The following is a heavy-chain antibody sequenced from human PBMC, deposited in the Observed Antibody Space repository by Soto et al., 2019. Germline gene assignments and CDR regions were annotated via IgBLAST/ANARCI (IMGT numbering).Heavy chain of an antibody. CDR2: IYHSGST. CDR1: GGSISSGGYS. CDR3: ARAPGYSGNWFDP. J-gene: IGHJ5*02. Sequence: SETLSLTCTVSGGSISSGGYSWSWIRQPPGKGLEWIGYIYHSGSTYYNPSLKSRVTISVDRSKNQFSLKLSSVTAADTAVYYCARAPGYSGNWFDPWGQGTLVTVSS. V-gene: IGHV4-30-2*01. D-gene: IGHD1-26*01.